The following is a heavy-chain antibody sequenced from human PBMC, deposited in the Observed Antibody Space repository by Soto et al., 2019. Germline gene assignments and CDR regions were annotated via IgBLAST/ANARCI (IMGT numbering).Heavy chain of an antibody. Sequence: PSETLSLTCSVSGDSISNSRSYWAWIRQPPGEGLEWIGSIYHTGNAYYNPSLKSRVTIFVDTSKNQFSLKLTSVTAADTALYYCARDYFDSSDYTTNWFDPWGQGALVTVSS. V-gene: IGHV4-39*01. CDR2: IYHTGNA. D-gene: IGHD3-22*01. CDR1: GDSISNSRSY. J-gene: IGHJ5*02. CDR3: ARDYFDSSDYTTNWFDP.